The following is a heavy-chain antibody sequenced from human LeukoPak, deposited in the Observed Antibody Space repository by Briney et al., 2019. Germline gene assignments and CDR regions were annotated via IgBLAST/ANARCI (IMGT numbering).Heavy chain of an antibody. CDR3: ARDLTTHPRLNNPLTFDY. CDR1: GFTFSSYG. V-gene: IGHV3-33*01. CDR2: IWYDGSNK. J-gene: IGHJ4*02. Sequence: PGGSLRLSCAASGFTFSSYGMHWVRQAPGKGLEWVAVIWYDGSNKYYADSVKGRFTISRDNSKNTLYLQMNSLRAEDTAVYYCARDLTTHPRLNNPLTFDYWGQGTLVTVSS. D-gene: IGHD1-14*01.